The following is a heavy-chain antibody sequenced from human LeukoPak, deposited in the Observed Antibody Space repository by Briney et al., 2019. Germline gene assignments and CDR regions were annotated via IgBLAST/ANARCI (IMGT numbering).Heavy chain of an antibody. J-gene: IGHJ6*02. Sequence: ASVKVSCKASGYTFTSYGISWVRQAPGQGLEWMGWISAYNGNTNYAQKLQGRVTMTTDTSTSTAYMELRSLRSDDTAVYYCARVRSRQLLWFGESDYYYYGMDVWGQGTTVTVSS. D-gene: IGHD3-10*01. CDR1: GYTFTSYG. CDR3: ARVRSRQLLWFGESDYYYYGMDV. CDR2: ISAYNGNT. V-gene: IGHV1-18*01.